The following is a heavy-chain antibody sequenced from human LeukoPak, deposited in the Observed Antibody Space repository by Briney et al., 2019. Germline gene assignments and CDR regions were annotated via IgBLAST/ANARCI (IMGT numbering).Heavy chain of an antibody. D-gene: IGHD1-14*01. CDR3: AKGSRAPRTILSGDAFVI. CDR1: GFTFSSYA. Sequence: GGSLRLSCAASGFTFSSYAMSWVRQAPGKGLEWVSAISGSGGSTYYADSVKGRFTISRDNSKNTLYLQMNSLRAEDTAVYYCAKGSRAPRTILSGDAFVIWGQGTMVTVSS. J-gene: IGHJ3*02. CDR2: ISGSGGST. V-gene: IGHV3-23*01.